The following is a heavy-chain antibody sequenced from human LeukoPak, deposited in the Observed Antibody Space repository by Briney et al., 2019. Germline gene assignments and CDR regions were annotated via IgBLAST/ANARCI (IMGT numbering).Heavy chain of an antibody. Sequence: PGRSLRLSCAASGFTFSSYAMHWVRQAPGKGLEWVAVISYDGSNKYYADSVKGRFTISRDNSENTLYLQMNSLRAEDTAVYYCASADTAMVTRAWGQGTLVTVSS. J-gene: IGHJ5*02. V-gene: IGHV3-30*04. CDR2: ISYDGSNK. D-gene: IGHD5-18*01. CDR1: GFTFSSYA. CDR3: ASADTAMVTRA.